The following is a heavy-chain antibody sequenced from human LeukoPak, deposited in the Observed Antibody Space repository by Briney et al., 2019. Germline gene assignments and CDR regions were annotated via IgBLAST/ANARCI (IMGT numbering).Heavy chain of an antibody. CDR3: ARQYYDSTGYHYFDY. CDR1: GGAITGSSYY. J-gene: IGHJ4*02. CDR2: LYYSGSI. D-gene: IGHD3-22*01. V-gene: IGHV4-39*01. Sequence: PSETLSLTCTVSGGAITGSSYYWGWIRQSPGKGLEWIGSLYYSGSIYYNPSLKSRVSMSADTSKNQFSLELNSLTAADRAVYYCARQYYDSTGYHYFDYWDQGTLVTVSS.